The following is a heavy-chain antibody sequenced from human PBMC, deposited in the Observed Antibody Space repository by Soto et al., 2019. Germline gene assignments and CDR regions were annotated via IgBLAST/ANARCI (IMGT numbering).Heavy chain of an antibody. D-gene: IGHD3-10*01. V-gene: IGHV3-11*01. CDR1: GFIYGDYY. Sequence: QVQVVESGGGLVKPGESLRLSCVASGFIYGDYYMSWIRQAPGKGLEWVSYISNSGSTTYYADSVRGRFTISRDNAKNSLYLQMSSLRAEDTAVYYCARLYYFGAGAWLDYWGQGTLVTVSS. CDR2: ISNSGSTT. CDR3: ARLYYFGAGAWLDY. J-gene: IGHJ4*02.